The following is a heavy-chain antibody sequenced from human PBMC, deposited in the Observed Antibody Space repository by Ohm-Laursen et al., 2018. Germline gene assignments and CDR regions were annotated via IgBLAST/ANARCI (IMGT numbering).Heavy chain of an antibody. CDR2: IDWDDDK. Sequence: PTQTLTLTFTFSGFSLSTSGMCVSWIRQPPGKALEWLARIDWDDDKYYSTSLKTRLTISKDTSKNQVVLTMTNMDPVDTATYYCARMPLEYSSSYYFDYWGQGTLVTVSS. CDR3: ARMPLEYSSSYYFDY. CDR1: GFSLSTSGMC. V-gene: IGHV2-70*11. D-gene: IGHD6-6*01. J-gene: IGHJ4*02.